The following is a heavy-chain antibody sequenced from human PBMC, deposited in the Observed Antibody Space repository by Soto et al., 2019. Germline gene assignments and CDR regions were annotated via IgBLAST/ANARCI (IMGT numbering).Heavy chain of an antibody. CDR3: ARGLVLRFLEWLSPFDY. V-gene: IGHV1-69*13. Sequence: ASVKVSCKASGGTFSSYAISWVRQAPGQGLEWMGGIIPIFGTANYAQKFQGRVTITADESTSTAYMELSSLRSEDTAVYYCARGLVLRFLEWLSPFDYWGQGTLVTVSS. J-gene: IGHJ4*02. CDR2: IIPIFGTA. D-gene: IGHD3-3*01. CDR1: GGTFSSYA.